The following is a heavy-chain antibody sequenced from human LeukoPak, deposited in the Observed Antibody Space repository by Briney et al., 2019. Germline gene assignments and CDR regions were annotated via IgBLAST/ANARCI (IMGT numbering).Heavy chain of an antibody. J-gene: IGHJ4*02. CDR3: AREATGADYDILTGDYTVRSFDY. D-gene: IGHD3-9*01. V-gene: IGHV3-72*01. CDR2: TRNKANSYTT. Sequence: GGSLRLSCAASGFTFSDHYMDWVRQAPGKGLEWVGRTRNKANSYTTEYAASVKGRFTISRDDSKNSLYLQMNSLKTEDTAVYYCAREATGADYDILTGDYTVRSFDYWGQGTLVTVSS. CDR1: GFTFSDHY.